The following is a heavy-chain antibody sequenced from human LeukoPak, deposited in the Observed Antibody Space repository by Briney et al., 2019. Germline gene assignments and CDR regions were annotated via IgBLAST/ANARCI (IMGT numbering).Heavy chain of an antibody. CDR3: ARDRPNWGWDGYFDY. CDR1: GFTFSSYE. D-gene: IGHD7-27*01. V-gene: IGHV3-53*01. Sequence: GGSLRLSCAASGFTFSSYEMNWVRQAPGKGLEWVSVIYSGGSTYYADSVKGRFTISRDNSKSTLYLQMNSLRAEDTAVYYCARDRPNWGWDGYFDYWGQGTLVTVSS. J-gene: IGHJ4*02. CDR2: IYSGGST.